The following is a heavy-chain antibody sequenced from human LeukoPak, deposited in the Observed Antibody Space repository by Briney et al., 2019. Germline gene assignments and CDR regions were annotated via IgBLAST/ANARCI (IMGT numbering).Heavy chain of an antibody. CDR2: IYPRDGST. J-gene: IGHJ4*02. CDR1: GYTSTSNY. D-gene: IGHD3-22*01. Sequence: ASVKVSCKASGYTSTSNYIHWVRQAPGQGLEWMGMIYPRDGSTSYAQKFQGRVTMTRDTSTSTVYMELSSLRSEDTAVYYCARGWDSSGYYLDYWGQGTLVTVSS. V-gene: IGHV1-46*01. CDR3: ARGWDSSGYYLDY.